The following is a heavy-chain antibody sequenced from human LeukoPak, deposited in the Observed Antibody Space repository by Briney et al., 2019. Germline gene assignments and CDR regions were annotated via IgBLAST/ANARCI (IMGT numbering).Heavy chain of an antibody. CDR3: ARDGDYGDHTENY. J-gene: IGHJ4*02. D-gene: IGHD4-17*01. Sequence: ASVKVSCKASGYSFIRYHIHWVRQAPGQGLEWMGVLKLYDGSISHAQKFQGRVTMTSDTSTSTVYMELSSLRSEDTAVYFCARDGDYGDHTENYWGQGTLVTVSS. CDR2: LKLYDGSI. CDR1: GYSFIRYH. V-gene: IGHV1-46*01.